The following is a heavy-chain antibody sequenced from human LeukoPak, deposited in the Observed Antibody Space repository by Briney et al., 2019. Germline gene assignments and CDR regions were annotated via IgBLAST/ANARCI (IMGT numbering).Heavy chain of an antibody. CDR1: GGTFISYA. CDR3: AREGWLGIAARLTDYNYYYLDV. D-gene: IGHD6-6*01. J-gene: IGHJ6*03. V-gene: IGHV1-69*06. CDR2: IIRIFGTS. Sequence: GASVKVSCKASGGTFISYAFSWVRQAPGQGLEWMGRIIRIFGTSNYAQKFQGRVTITWDKSTNTAYMELNSLTSEDTALYYCAREGWLGIAARLTDYNYYYLDVWGKGTTVTVSS.